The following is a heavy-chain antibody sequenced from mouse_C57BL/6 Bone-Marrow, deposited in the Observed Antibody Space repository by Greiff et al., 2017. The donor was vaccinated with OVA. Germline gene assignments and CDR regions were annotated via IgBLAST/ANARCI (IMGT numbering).Heavy chain of an antibody. D-gene: IGHD1-1*01. CDR3: ARRYGRTLRDY. J-gene: IGHJ2*01. Sequence: VQLQQSGAELAMPGASVKLSCKASGYTFTSYGISWVKQRTGQGLEWIGEIYPRSGNTYYNEKFKGKATLTADKSSSTAYMELRSLTSEDSAVYFCARRYGRTLRDYWGQGTTLTVSS. V-gene: IGHV1-81*01. CDR1: GYTFTSYG. CDR2: IYPRSGNT.